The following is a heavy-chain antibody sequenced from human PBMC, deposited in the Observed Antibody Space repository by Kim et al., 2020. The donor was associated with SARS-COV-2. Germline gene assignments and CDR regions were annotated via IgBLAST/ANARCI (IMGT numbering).Heavy chain of an antibody. Sequence: THYADSGKGRFTITRDNSKNTVYLQMHSLRAEDTAIYYCTPRIHSHFDYWGQGTLVTVSS. J-gene: IGHJ4*02. CDR2: T. D-gene: IGHD5-18*01. CDR3: TPRIHSHFDY. V-gene: IGHV3-23*01.